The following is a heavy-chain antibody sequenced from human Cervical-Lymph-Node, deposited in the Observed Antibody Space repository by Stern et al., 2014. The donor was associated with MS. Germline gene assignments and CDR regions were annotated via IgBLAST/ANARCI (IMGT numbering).Heavy chain of an antibody. CDR3: ARGPYNRDFFEY. J-gene: IGHJ4*02. CDR1: GGTFSRYG. Sequence: QVQLVQSGAEVRKPGSSVKVSCKASGGTFSRYGISWVRQAPGQGLEWMGGIIPVVGSAAYAEQFQGRVTITADGSASTAYMELSSLTSADTAVYYCARGPYNRDFFEYWGQGTLVTVSS. V-gene: IGHV1-69*01. D-gene: IGHD1-1*01. CDR2: IIPVVGSA.